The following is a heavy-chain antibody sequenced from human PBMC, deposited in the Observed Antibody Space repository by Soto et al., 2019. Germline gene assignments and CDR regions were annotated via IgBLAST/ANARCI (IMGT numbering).Heavy chain of an antibody. D-gene: IGHD3-3*01. Sequence: GGSLRLSCAASGFTFSSYSMNWVRQAPGKGLEWVSSITSSRSYIYYADSVKGRFTISRDNAKNALYLQMNSLRAEDTAVYYCARGGATIFGVVIEYYFDYWGQGTLVTVSS. CDR3: ARGGATIFGVVIEYYFDY. CDR2: ITSSRSYI. V-gene: IGHV3-21*01. CDR1: GFTFSSYS. J-gene: IGHJ4*02.